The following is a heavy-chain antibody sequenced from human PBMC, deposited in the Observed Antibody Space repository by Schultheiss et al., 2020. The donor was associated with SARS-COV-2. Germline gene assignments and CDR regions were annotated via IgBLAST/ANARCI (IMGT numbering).Heavy chain of an antibody. D-gene: IGHD6-13*01. CDR2: IIPIFGTA. CDR3: SRDASSNFDNWFDP. J-gene: IGHJ5*02. Sequence: SVKVSCKASGGTFSSYAISWVRQAPGQGLEWMGGIIPIFGTANYAQKFQGRVTITADESTSTAYMELSSLRSDDTAVYYCSRDASSNFDNWFDPWGQGTLVTVSS. V-gene: IGHV1-69*13. CDR1: GGTFSSYA.